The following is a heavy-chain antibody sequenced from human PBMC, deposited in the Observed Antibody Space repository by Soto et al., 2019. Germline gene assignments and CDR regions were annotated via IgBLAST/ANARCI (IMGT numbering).Heavy chain of an antibody. CDR1: GGSISSYY. CDR2: IYYSGST. Sequence: PSETLSLTCTVSGGSISSYYWSWIRQPPGKGLEWIGYIYYSGSTNYNPSLKSRVTIPVDTSKNQFSLKLSSVTAADTAVYYCAREGIVGATTFDYWGQGTLVTVSS. J-gene: IGHJ4*02. CDR3: AREGIVGATTFDY. D-gene: IGHD1-26*01. V-gene: IGHV4-59*08.